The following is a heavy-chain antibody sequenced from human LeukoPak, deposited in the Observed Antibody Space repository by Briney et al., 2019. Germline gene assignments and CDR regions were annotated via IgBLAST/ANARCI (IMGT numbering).Heavy chain of an antibody. Sequence: VASVKVSCKASGYTFISYYMYWVRQAPGHGLEWMGFINPSAGNTAYAQKFQGRVTMTRDTSTSTVYMDLTSLRSDDTAVYYCARGKYGDWYFDYWGQGSLVTVSS. CDR2: INPSAGNT. V-gene: IGHV1-46*01. CDR3: ARGKYGDWYFDY. J-gene: IGHJ4*01. CDR1: GYTFISYY. D-gene: IGHD4-17*01.